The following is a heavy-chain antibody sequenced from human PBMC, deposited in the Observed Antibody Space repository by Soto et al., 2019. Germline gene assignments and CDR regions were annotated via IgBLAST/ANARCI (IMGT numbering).Heavy chain of an antibody. CDR1: GFTVSSNY. CDR3: ARESSIAAANDY. Sequence: EVQLVESGGGLVQPGGSLRLSCAASGFTVSSNYMSWVRQAPGKGLEWVSVIYSGGSTYYADSVKGRFTISRDNSKNPLYLQMNSLRAEDTAVYYCARESSIAAANDYWGQGTLVIVSS. V-gene: IGHV3-66*01. D-gene: IGHD6-13*01. CDR2: IYSGGST. J-gene: IGHJ4*02.